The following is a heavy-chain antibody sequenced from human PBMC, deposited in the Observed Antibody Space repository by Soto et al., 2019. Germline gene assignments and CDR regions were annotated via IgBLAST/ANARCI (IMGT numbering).Heavy chain of an antibody. CDR3: AVSGDYYYGMDV. V-gene: IGHV3-33*01. CDR2: IWYDGSNK. D-gene: IGHD7-27*01. CDR1: GFTFSSYG. Sequence: QVQLVESGGGVVQPGRSLRLSCAASGFTFSSYGMHWVRQAPGKGLEWVAVIWYDGSNKYYADSVKGRFTISRDNSKNTLHLQMNSLRAEDTAVYYCAVSGDYYYGMDVWGQGTTVTVSS. J-gene: IGHJ6*02.